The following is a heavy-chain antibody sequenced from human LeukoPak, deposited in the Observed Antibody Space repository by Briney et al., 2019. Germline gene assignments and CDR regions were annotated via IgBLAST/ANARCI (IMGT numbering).Heavy chain of an antibody. V-gene: IGHV4-38-2*02. CDR3: ARDRGYSSNPGGDDY. D-gene: IGHD5-18*01. J-gene: IGHJ4*02. CDR2: IYHSGST. Sequence: SETLSLTCTVSGYSISSGYYWGWIRQPPGKGLEWIGSIYHSGSTYYNPSLKSRVTISVDTSNNQFSLKLSSVTAADPAVYYCARDRGYSSNPGGDDYWGQGTLVTVSS. CDR1: GYSISSGYY.